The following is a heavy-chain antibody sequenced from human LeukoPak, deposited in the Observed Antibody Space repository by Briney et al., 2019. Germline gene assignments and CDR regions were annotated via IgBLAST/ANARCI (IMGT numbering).Heavy chain of an antibody. CDR2: ISYDGSNK. Sequence: PGGSLRLSCAASGFTFSSYAMHWVRQAPGKGLEWVAVISYDGSNKYYADSVKGRFTISRDNSKNTLYLQMNSLRAEDTAVYYCAKGGGSYRLPYYFDYWGQGTLVTVSS. D-gene: IGHD1-26*01. CDR3: AKGGGSYRLPYYFDY. CDR1: GFTFSSYA. J-gene: IGHJ4*02. V-gene: IGHV3-30-3*01.